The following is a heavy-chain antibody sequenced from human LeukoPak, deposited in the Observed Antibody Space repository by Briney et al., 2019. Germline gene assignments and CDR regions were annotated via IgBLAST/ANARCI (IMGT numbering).Heavy chain of an antibody. V-gene: IGHV1-8*01. CDR1: GYTFTSYD. CDR2: MNPNSGNT. CDR3: AREIVGATTWFDP. D-gene: IGHD1-26*01. J-gene: IGHJ5*02. Sequence: ASVKVSCKASGYTFTSYDINWVRQATGQGLEWMGWMNPNSGNTGYARKFQGRVTMTRNTSISTAYMELSSLRSEDTAVYYCAREIVGATTWFDPWGQGTLVTVSS.